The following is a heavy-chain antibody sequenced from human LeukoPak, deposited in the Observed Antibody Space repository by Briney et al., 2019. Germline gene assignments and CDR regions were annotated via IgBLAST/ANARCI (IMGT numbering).Heavy chain of an antibody. Sequence: SETLSLTCTVSGGSISSDDYYWSWIRQPPGKGLEWIGYIQYSGSTAHNPSLKSRVTISVDTSKNQFSLKLSSVTAADTAVYYCARSQYQLLYRSPGWFDPWGQGTLVTVSS. V-gene: IGHV4-30-4*01. D-gene: IGHD2-2*02. J-gene: IGHJ5*02. CDR3: ARSQYQLLYRSPGWFDP. CDR2: IQYSGST. CDR1: GGSISSDDYY.